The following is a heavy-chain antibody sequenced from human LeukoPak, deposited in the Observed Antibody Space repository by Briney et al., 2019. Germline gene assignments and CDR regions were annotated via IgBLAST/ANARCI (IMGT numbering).Heavy chain of an antibody. J-gene: IGHJ4*02. V-gene: IGHV4-30-4*08. D-gene: IGHD2-15*01. CDR3: ARGVCESRISCNFDY. CDR1: GGSISSGDYY. Sequence: SETLSLTCTVSGGSISSGDYYWSWIRQPPGKGLEWTGYIYYSGSTYCNPSLKSRVTISVDTSKNQFSLKLSSVTAADTAVYYCARGVCESRISCNFDYWGQGTLVTVSS. CDR2: IYYSGST.